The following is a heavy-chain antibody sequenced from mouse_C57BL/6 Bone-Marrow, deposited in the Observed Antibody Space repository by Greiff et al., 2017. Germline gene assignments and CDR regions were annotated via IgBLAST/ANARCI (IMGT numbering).Heavy chain of an antibody. CDR3: ARLRWLLLYAMDY. CDR1: GYSITSGYY. V-gene: IGHV3-6*01. Sequence: EVQLVESGPGLVKPSQSLSLTCSVTGYSITSGYYWNWIRQFPGNKLEWMGYISYDGSNNYNPSLKNRISITRDTSKNQFFLKLNSVTTEDTATXYCARLRWLLLYAMDYWGQGTLVTVSS. D-gene: IGHD2-3*01. J-gene: IGHJ4*01. CDR2: ISYDGSN.